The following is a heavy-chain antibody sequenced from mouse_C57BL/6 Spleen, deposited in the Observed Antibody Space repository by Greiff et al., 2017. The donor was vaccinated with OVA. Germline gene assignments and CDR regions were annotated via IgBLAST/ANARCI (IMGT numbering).Heavy chain of an antibody. Sequence: QVQLQQSGPELVKPGASVKISRKASGYAFSSSWMNWVKQRPGKGLEWIGRIYPGDGDTNYNGKFKGKATMTADKSSSTAYMQLSSLTSEDSAVYFCARWDLTTVVPVDYWGQGTTLTVSS. CDR1: GYAFSSSW. D-gene: IGHD1-1*01. CDR2: IYPGDGDT. CDR3: ARWDLTTVVPVDY. V-gene: IGHV1-82*01. J-gene: IGHJ2*01.